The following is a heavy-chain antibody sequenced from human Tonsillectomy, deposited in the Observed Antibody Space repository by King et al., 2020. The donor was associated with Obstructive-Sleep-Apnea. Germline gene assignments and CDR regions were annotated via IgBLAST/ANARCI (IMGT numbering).Heavy chain of an antibody. CDR3: ARSYGSGSYYNGNSDAFDI. V-gene: IGHV4-31*03. CDR2: IYYSGST. D-gene: IGHD3-10*01. Sequence: VQLQESGPGLVKPSQTLSLTCTVSGGSISSGGYYWSWIRQHPGKGLEWIGYIYYSGSTYYNPSLKSRVTISVDTSKNQFSLKPSSVTAADTAVYYCARSYGSGSYYNGNSDAFDIWGQGTMVTVSS. J-gene: IGHJ3*02. CDR1: GGSISSGGYY.